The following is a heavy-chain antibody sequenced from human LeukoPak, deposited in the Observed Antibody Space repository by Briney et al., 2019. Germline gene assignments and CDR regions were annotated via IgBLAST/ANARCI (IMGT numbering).Heavy chain of an antibody. CDR1: GYTLTELS. CDR2: FDPEDGET. Sequence: ASVKVSCKVSGYTLTELSMHWVRQAPGKGLEWMGGFDPEDGETIYAQKFQGRVTMTEDTSTDTAYMELSSLRSEDTAVYYCATDRGYYDSSGPDAFDIWGQGTMVTVSS. D-gene: IGHD3-22*01. V-gene: IGHV1-24*01. CDR3: ATDRGYYDSSGPDAFDI. J-gene: IGHJ3*02.